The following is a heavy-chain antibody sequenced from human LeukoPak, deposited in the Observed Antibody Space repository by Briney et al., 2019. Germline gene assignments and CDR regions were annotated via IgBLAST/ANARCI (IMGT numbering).Heavy chain of an antibody. D-gene: IGHD3-10*01. CDR1: GFTFSGYA. Sequence: GGSLRLSCAASGFTFSGYAMNWVRQAPGKGLEWVSSISTRGSYIYYADSLKGRFTISRDSAKNSLYLQMNSLRAEDTAVYYCARAEVLLWFGESPGAEYFQHWGQGTLVTVSS. CDR3: ARAEVLLWFGESPGAEYFQH. V-gene: IGHV3-21*01. CDR2: ISTRGSYI. J-gene: IGHJ1*01.